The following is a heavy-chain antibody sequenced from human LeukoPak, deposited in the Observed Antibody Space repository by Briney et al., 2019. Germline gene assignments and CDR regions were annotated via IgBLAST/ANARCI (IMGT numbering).Heavy chain of an antibody. D-gene: IGHD2-15*01. Sequence: SETLSLTCAVSGGSISSGGYSWSWIRQPPGKGLEWIGYTYHSGSTYYNPSLKSRVTISVDRSKNQFSLELSSVTAADTAVYYCARGGSGLGPWGQGTLVTVSS. J-gene: IGHJ5*02. V-gene: IGHV4-30-2*01. CDR2: TYHSGST. CDR3: ARGGSGLGP. CDR1: GGSISSGGYS.